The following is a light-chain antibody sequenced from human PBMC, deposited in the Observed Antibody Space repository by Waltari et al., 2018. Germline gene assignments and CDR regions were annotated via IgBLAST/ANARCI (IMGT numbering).Light chain of an antibody. J-gene: IGLJ2*01. V-gene: IGLV3-21*03. Sequence: SYVLTQPPSVSVAPGKTARITCGGNNIGRKSVHWYQQKPGQAPVLVVYDDSVRPSGIPERFSGSNSGNTATLTISRVEAGDEADYYCQVWDSSSYHVVFGGGTKLTVL. CDR1: NIGRKS. CDR3: QVWDSSSYHVV. CDR2: DDS.